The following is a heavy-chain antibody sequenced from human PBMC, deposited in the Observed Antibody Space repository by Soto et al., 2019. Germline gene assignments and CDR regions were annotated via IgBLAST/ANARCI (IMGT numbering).Heavy chain of an antibody. CDR3: ARDIGAGSGFYYGMDV. CDR1: GGSISSGGYY. Sequence: QVQLQESGPGLVKPSQTLSLTCTVSGGSISSGGYYWSWIRQHPGKGLEWIGYIYYSGSTYYNPSLNSRVTISVHTSKNQFSLKLSSVTAADTAVYYCARDIGAGSGFYYGMDVWGQGTTVTVSS. D-gene: IGHD3-10*01. CDR2: IYYSGST. V-gene: IGHV4-31*03. J-gene: IGHJ6*02.